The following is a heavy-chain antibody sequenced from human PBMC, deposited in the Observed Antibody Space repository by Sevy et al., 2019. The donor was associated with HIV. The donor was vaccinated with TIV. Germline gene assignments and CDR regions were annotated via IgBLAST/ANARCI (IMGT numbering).Heavy chain of an antibody. V-gene: IGHV3-15*07. CDR1: GFDFANAW. J-gene: IGHJ4*02. CDR2: IKSITDGGAA. CDR3: STDDLISY. Sequence: GGSLRLSCTASGFDFANAWMNWVRQAPGKGLEWVGHIKSITDGGAADYAAPVKGRFTISRHDSKNTLELHMNSLKAEGTAVYYCSTDDLISYWGRGTLVTVSS.